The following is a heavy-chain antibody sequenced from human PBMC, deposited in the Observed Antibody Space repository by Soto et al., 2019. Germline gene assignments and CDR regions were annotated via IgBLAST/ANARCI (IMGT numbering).Heavy chain of an antibody. Sequence: SETLSLTCTVSGGPISTYYWSWFRQPAGKGLEWIGRIYTSGSTNYNSPFKSRVTMSVDTSNNQFSLKLSSVTAADTAVYYCAREAGYYDSSGPRVYYYLGLDVWGQGTTVTVSS. CDR1: GGPISTYY. CDR3: AREAGYYDSSGPRVYYYLGLDV. J-gene: IGHJ6*02. CDR2: IYTSGST. D-gene: IGHD3-22*01. V-gene: IGHV4-4*07.